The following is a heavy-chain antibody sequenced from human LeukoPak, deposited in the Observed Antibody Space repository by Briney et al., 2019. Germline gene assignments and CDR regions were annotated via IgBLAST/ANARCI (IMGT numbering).Heavy chain of an antibody. D-gene: IGHD2-15*01. J-gene: IGHJ3*02. Sequence: SETLSLTCAVYGGSFSGYYWSWIRQPPGKGLEWIGEINHSGSTNYNPSLKSRVTISVDTSKNQFSLKLSSVTAADTAVYYCARGLGYCSGGSCYSYDAFDIWGQGTMVTVSS. V-gene: IGHV4-34*01. CDR1: GGSFSGYY. CDR3: ARGLGYCSGGSCYSYDAFDI. CDR2: INHSGST.